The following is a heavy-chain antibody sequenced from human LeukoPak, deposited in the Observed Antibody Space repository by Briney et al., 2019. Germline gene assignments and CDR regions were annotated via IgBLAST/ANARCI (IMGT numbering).Heavy chain of an antibody. Sequence: PGGSLRLSCAASGFTFSSYGMHWVRQAPGKGLEWVAFIRYDGSNKYYADSVKGRFTISRDNSKNTLYLQVNSLRAEDTAVYYCAKGTTVVNFDYWGQGTLVTVSS. CDR2: IRYDGSNK. CDR3: AKGTTVVNFDY. V-gene: IGHV3-30*02. J-gene: IGHJ4*02. D-gene: IGHD4-23*01. CDR1: GFTFSSYG.